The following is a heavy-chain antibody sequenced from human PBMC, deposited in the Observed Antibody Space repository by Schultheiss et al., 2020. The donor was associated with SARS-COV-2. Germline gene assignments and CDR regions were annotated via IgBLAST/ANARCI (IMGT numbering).Heavy chain of an antibody. CDR1: GDSISSESW. V-gene: IGHV4-4*02. CDR2: IHHSGSA. CDR3: ARPHPDLLRYYFDY. Sequence: LSLRFSVSGDSISSESWWTWVRQPPGKGLEWIGEIHHSGSANYHPSLKSRVTISVDKSKNQFSLKLSSVTAADTAVYYCARPHPDLLRYYFDYWGQGILVTVSS. J-gene: IGHJ4*02.